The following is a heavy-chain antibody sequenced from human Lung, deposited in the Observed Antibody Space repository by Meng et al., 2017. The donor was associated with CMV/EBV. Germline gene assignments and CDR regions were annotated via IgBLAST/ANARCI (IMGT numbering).Heavy chain of an antibody. V-gene: IGHV4-34*01. D-gene: IGHD2-2*01. CDR2: INHSGST. Sequence: GSLRLXCAVYGGSFSGYYWSWIRQPPGKGLEWIGEINHSGSTNYNPSLKSRVTISVDTSKNQFSLKLSSVTAADTAVYYCARGRDIVVVPAVSGSWFDPWGQGTLVXVST. CDR1: GGSFSGYY. CDR3: ARGRDIVVVPAVSGSWFDP. J-gene: IGHJ5*02.